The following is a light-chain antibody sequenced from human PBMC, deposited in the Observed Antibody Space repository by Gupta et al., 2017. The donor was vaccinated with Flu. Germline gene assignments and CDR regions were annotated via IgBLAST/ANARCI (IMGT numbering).Light chain of an antibody. CDR1: QSVLSSSNNKNY. V-gene: IGKV4-1*01. CDR3: QQYYSTLYS. Sequence: DIVMTQSPDSLAGSLGERAPINCKSSQSVLSSSNNKNYLAWYQQKPGQPPKLLIYWASTRESGVPDRFSGSGSGTDFTLTVSSLQAEDVAIYYCQQYYSTLYSFGQGTKLEIK. CDR2: WAS. J-gene: IGKJ2*03.